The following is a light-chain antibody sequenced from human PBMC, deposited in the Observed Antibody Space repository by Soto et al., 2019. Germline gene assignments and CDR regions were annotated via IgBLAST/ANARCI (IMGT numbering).Light chain of an antibody. Sequence: DIQMTKSPSTLSASVGDRVTITCRASQSISTWLAWYQQKPGKAPKLLIYKASSLRNGVPSRFSGSGSGTEFTLTICSLQPDDFASYYCQQYYGYPHTFGPGTKLEIK. J-gene: IGKJ2*01. V-gene: IGKV1-5*03. CDR2: KAS. CDR3: QQYYGYPHT. CDR1: QSISTW.